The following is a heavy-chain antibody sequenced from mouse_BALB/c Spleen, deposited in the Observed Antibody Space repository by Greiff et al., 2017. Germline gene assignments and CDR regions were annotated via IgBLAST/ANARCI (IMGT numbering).Heavy chain of an antibody. J-gene: IGHJ2*01. V-gene: IGHV14-4*02. CDR1: GFNIKDYY. D-gene: IGHD1-1*01. CDR2: IDPENGDT. Sequence: EVQLQESGAELVRSGASVKLSCTASGFNIKDYYMHWVKQRPEQGLEWIGWIDPENGDTEYAPKFQGKATMTADTSSNTAYLQLSSLTSEDTAVYYCNAKVTVVDYWGQGTTLTVSS. CDR3: NAKVTVVDY.